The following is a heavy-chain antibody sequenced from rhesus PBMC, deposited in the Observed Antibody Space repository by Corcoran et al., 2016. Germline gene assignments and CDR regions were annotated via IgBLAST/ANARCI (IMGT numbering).Heavy chain of an antibody. CDR2: IYGSSTST. Sequence: QVQLQESGPGVVKPSETLSLTCAVSGGSISDSYRLSWIRQPPGKGLDCIWYIYGSSTSTNYHPSIKSRVTISQDPSKHQFALMLSSVTAADTAVYYCATKGRPLDYWGQGVLVTVSS. D-gene: IGHD1-44*02. CDR3: ATKGRPLDY. CDR1: GGSISDSYR. V-gene: IGHV4S10*01. J-gene: IGHJ4*01.